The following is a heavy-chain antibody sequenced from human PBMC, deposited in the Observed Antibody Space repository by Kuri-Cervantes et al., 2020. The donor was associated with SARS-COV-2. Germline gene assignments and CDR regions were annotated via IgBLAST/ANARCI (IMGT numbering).Heavy chain of an antibody. D-gene: IGHD6-19*01. Sequence: SETLSLTCAVYGGSFSGYYWSWIRQPPGKGLEWIGEINHSGSTNYNPSLKSRVTISVDTSKNQFSLKPSSVTAADTAVYYCARGRIGYSSGWSYWYFDLWGRGTLVTVSS. V-gene: IGHV4-34*01. CDR2: INHSGST. J-gene: IGHJ2*01. CDR3: ARGRIGYSSGWSYWYFDL. CDR1: GGSFSGYY.